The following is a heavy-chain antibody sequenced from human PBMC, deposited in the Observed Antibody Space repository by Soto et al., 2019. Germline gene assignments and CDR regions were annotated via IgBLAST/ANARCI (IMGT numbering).Heavy chain of an antibody. J-gene: IGHJ6*02. CDR3: ARGHGVIIGAMDV. Sequence: QVQLVQSGGEVKKPGASVKVSCKSSGYRFETYAMNWVRQAPGQGLEWMGWTSSYNTDTFYADKFQDRVSMTTDTSTVTAYMELRSLSSDDTAVYYCARGHGVIIGAMDVWGQGTAVTVSS. CDR1: GYRFETYA. D-gene: IGHD3-3*01. CDR2: TSSYNTDT. V-gene: IGHV1-18*01.